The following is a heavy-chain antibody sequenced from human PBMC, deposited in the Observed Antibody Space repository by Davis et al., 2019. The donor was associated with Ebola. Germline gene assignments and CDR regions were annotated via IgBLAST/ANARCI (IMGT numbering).Heavy chain of an antibody. Sequence: SVKVSCKASGYTFTSYGISWVRQAPGQGLEWMGGIIPLFGTASYAQKFQGRVTITADESTSTAYMEVSSLRSEDTAVYYCARAQFPTTSDHWGQGTLVTVSS. CDR2: IIPLFGTA. CDR3: ARAQFPTTSDH. V-gene: IGHV1-69*13. CDR1: GYTFTSYG. D-gene: IGHD1-1*01. J-gene: IGHJ4*02.